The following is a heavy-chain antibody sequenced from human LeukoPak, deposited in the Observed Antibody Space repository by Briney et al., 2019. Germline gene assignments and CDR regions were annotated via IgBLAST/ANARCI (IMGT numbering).Heavy chain of an antibody. D-gene: IGHD3-10*02. CDR1: GFTLSSYA. Sequence: PGGSLRLSCAASGFTLSSYAMSWVRQAPGKGLEWVSAISSSDDGTYYAKSVRGRFTISRDSSKNTLYLQMNSLRAEDAGVYYCAELGITMIGGVWGKGTTVTISS. J-gene: IGHJ6*04. V-gene: IGHV3-23*01. CDR3: AELGITMIGGV. CDR2: ISSSDDGT.